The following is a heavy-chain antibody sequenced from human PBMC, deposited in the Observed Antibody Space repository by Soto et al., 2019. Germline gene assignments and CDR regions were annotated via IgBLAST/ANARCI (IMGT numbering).Heavy chain of an antibody. CDR2: INHSGST. J-gene: IGHJ6*03. CDR3: ARENDYYGSGTSAYMDV. V-gene: IGHV4-34*01. Sequence: SETLSLTCAVYGGSFSGYYWSWIRQPPGKGLEWIGEINHSGSTNYNPSLKSRVTISVDTSKNQFSLKLSSVTAADTAVYYCARENDYYGSGTSAYMDVWGKGTTVTVSS. D-gene: IGHD3-10*01. CDR1: GGSFSGYY.